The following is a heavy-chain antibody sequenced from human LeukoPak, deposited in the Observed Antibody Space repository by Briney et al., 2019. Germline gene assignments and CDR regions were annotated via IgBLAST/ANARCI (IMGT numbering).Heavy chain of an antibody. CDR1: GGSFRGYY. D-gene: IGHD3-10*01. V-gene: IGHV4-34*01. Sequence: SETLSLTCAVYGGSFRGYYWSWIRQPPGEGLEWIGEINHSGSTNYNPSLKSRVTISVDTSKNQFSLKLRSVTAADTAVHYCARGRYGSGSYVFFIWGQGTLVTVSS. CDR3: ARGRYGSGSYVFFI. J-gene: IGHJ4*02. CDR2: INHSGST.